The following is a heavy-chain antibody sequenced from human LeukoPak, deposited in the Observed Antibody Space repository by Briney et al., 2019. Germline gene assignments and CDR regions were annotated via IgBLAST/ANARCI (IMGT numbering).Heavy chain of an antibody. D-gene: IGHD3-3*01. CDR3: AKGAYDFWSGYSSSGMDV. J-gene: IGHJ6*02. CDR2: ISYDGSSK. Sequence: GRSLRLSCAASGFTFSSYGMHWVRQAPGKGLEWVAVISYDGSSKYYADSVKGRFTISRDSSKNTLYLQMNSLRVEGTAVYYCAKGAYDFWSGYSSSGMDVWGQGTTVTVSS. V-gene: IGHV3-30*18. CDR1: GFTFSSYG.